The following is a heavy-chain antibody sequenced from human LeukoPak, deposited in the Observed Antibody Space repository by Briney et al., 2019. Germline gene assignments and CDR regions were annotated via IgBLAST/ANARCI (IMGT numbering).Heavy chain of an antibody. CDR3: AREDSSSWYVFDY. D-gene: IGHD6-13*01. Sequence: SVKVSCKASGYTFNSYGISWVRQAPGQGLEWMGGIIPIFGTANYAQKFQGRVTITTDESTSTAYMELSSLRSEDTAVYYCAREDSSSWYVFDYWGQGTLVTVSS. J-gene: IGHJ4*02. CDR2: IIPIFGTA. CDR1: GYTFNSYG. V-gene: IGHV1-69*05.